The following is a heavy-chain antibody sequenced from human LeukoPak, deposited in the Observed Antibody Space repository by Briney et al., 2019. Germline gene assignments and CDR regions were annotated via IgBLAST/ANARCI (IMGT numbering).Heavy chain of an antibody. V-gene: IGHV4-39*01. CDR1: GGSISSSSYY. CDR2: IYYSGST. CDR3: SGYDSSGYVDY. J-gene: IGHJ4*02. D-gene: IGHD3-22*01. Sequence: KPSETLSLTCTVSGGSISSSSYYWGWIRQPPGKGLEWIGSIYYSGSTYYNPSLKSRVTISVDTSKNQFSLKLSSVTAADTAVYYCSGYDSSGYVDYWGQGTLVTVSS.